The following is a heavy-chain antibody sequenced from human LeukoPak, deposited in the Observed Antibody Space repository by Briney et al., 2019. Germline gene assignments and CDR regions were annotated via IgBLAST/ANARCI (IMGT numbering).Heavy chain of an antibody. D-gene: IGHD2-2*02. V-gene: IGHV1-69*01. CDR1: GGTFISYA. J-gene: IGHJ4*02. CDR2: IIPIFGTA. CDR3: ARAGVGVYCSSTSCYTGVDY. Sequence: SVKVSCKASGGTFISYAISGVRQAPGQGLEWMGGIIPIFGTANYAQKFQGRVTITADESTSTAYMELSSLRSEDTAVYYCARAGVGVYCSSTSCYTGVDYWGQGTLVTVSS.